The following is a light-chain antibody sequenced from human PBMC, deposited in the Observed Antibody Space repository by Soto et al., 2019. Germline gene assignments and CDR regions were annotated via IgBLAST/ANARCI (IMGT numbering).Light chain of an antibody. CDR3: QQAYSSPT. Sequence: DIQMTQSPSSLSASVGDRVTIACRASESIRDMLNWYQQKPGKAPILLLSSASILQSGVPSRFSGSGSGTDVSLTISALQPEDFATYFSQQAYSSPTFGPGTKVELK. CDR1: ESIRDM. J-gene: IGKJ3*01. CDR2: SAS. V-gene: IGKV1-39*01.